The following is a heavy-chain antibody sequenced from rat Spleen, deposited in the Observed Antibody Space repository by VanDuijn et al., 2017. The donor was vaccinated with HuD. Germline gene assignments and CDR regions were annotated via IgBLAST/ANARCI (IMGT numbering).Heavy chain of an antibody. V-gene: IGHV5-29*01. J-gene: IGHJ4*01. Sequence: EVQLVESDGGLVQPGGSQKLSCAASGFTFSDYYMAWVRQAPTKGLDWVATISYDGSSTYYRDSVKDRFTVSRDNAKSTLYLNMDSLRSEDTATYYCARWIPGHNSPSFVMDTWGQGASVTVSS. D-gene: IGHD1-4*01. CDR3: ARWIPGHNSPSFVMDT. CDR1: GFTFSDYY. CDR2: ISYDGSST.